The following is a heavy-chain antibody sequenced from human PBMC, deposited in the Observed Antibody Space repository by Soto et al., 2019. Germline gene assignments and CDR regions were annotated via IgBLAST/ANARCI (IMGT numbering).Heavy chain of an antibody. CDR3: ARCLHCSNGGRFDP. Sequence: PSETLSLTCAVSGGSISSYYWTWIRQHPGKGLEWIGYISDSGSTNYNPSLKSRVTISVDTSKNQFSLRLSSVTAADTAIYYCARCLHCSNGGRFDPWGQGALVTVSS. J-gene: IGHJ5*02. CDR1: GGSISSYY. CDR2: ISDSGST. D-gene: IGHD2-8*01. V-gene: IGHV4-59*01.